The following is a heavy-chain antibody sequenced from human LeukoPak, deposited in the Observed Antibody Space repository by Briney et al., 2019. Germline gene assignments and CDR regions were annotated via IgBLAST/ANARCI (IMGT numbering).Heavy chain of an antibody. J-gene: IGHJ3*02. CDR2: INHSGST. CDR3: ARRPPEKRHYYGSGSWLQGRSGAFDI. V-gene: IGHV4-34*01. Sequence: SETLSLTCAVYGGSFSGYYWSWIRQPPGKGLEWIGEINHSGSTNYNPSLKSRVTISVDTSKNQFSLKLSSVTAADTAVYYCARRPPEKRHYYGSGSWLQGRSGAFDIWGQGTMVTVSS. D-gene: IGHD3-10*01. CDR1: GGSFSGYY.